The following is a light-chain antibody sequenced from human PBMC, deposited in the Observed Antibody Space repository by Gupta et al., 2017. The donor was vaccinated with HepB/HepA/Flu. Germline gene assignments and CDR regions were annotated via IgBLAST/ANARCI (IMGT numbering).Light chain of an antibody. J-gene: IGKJ1*01. CDR3: QQRHSYPWT. Sequence: DIQLTQSPSFLSASVGDRVTITCRASQGISRFLAWYQQKPGKAPNLLIYLASTVQSGVPSRFSGSGSGTEFTLTISSLQPEDFATYSSQQRHSYPWTFGQGTKVEIK. CDR2: LAS. V-gene: IGKV1-9*01. CDR1: QGISRF.